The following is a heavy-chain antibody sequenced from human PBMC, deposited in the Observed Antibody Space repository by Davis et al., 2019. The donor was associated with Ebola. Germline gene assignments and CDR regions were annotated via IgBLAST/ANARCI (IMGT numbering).Heavy chain of an antibody. CDR1: VGSFSDYY. CDR2: INHGGST. D-gene: IGHD3-16*02. Sequence: MPSETLSLTCAVYVGSFSDYYWSWIRQPPGKGLEWIGEINHGGSTKYNPSLRSRVTISVDTSKNQFFLRVSSVTAADTAVYYCARVNGDYYYYGMDVWGQGTTVTVSS. CDR3: ARVNGDYYYYGMDV. V-gene: IGHV4-34*01. J-gene: IGHJ6*02.